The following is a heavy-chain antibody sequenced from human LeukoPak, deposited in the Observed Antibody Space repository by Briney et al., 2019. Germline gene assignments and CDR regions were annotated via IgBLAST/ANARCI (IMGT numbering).Heavy chain of an antibody. CDR2: IHPKSGDA. D-gene: IGHD4-23*01. J-gene: IGHJ4*02. V-gene: IGHV1-2*02. CDR3: ARDYFGNSLLDY. Sequence: ASVKVSCKTSGDSFTGHYVHWVRQAPGEGLGWMGWIHPKSGDANYALNFHGRVTMTRDTSISTVYMDLSRPSSDDTAVYYCARDYFGNSLLDYWGQGTLVTVSS. CDR1: GDSFTGHY.